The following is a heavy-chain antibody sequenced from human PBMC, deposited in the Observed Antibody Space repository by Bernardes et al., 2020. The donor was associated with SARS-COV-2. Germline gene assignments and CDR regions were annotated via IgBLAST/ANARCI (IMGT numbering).Heavy chain of an antibody. Sequence: ASVKVSCKASGYTFTSYGISWVRQAPGQGLEWMGWISAYNGNTNYAQKLQGRVTMTTDTSTSTAYMELRSLRSDDTAVYYCARDSGYYDSGGNDYWGQGTLVTVSS. CDR2: ISAYNGNT. CDR3: ARDSGYYDSGGNDY. J-gene: IGHJ4*02. D-gene: IGHD3-22*01. V-gene: IGHV1-18*01. CDR1: GYTFTSYG.